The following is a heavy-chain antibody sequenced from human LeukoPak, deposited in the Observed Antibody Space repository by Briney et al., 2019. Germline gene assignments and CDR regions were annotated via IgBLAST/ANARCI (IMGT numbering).Heavy chain of an antibody. V-gene: IGHV3-21*01. CDR3: ARGDSSGYYLVGGFDI. CDR2: ISTSSSYI. CDR1: GFTFNTYI. J-gene: IGHJ3*02. Sequence: PGGSLRLSCAASGFTFNTYIMNWVRQAPGKGLEWVSSISTSSSYIYYADSLKGRFTISRDNAKSSLYLEMDSLRAEDTAVYYCARGDSSGYYLVGGFDIWGQGTMVTVSS. D-gene: IGHD3-22*01.